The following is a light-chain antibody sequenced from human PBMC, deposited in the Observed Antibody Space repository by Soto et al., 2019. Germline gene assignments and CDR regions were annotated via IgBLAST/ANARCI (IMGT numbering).Light chain of an antibody. CDR2: EVT. CDR3: CSYAGSSSLV. Sequence: QSALTQPPSASGSPGQSVTISCTGSNVGEYDYVSWYQQHPGKAPKLMIHEVTKRPSGVPDRFSGSKSGNTASLTVSGLQAEDEADYYCCSYAGSSSLVFGGGTQLTVL. V-gene: IGLV2-8*01. J-gene: IGLJ2*01. CDR1: NVGEYDY.